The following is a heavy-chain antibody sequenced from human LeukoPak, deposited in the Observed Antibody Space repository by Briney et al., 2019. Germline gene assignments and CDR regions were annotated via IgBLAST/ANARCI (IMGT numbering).Heavy chain of an antibody. CDR3: AKDTSVGAFDI. J-gene: IGHJ3*02. D-gene: IGHD5/OR15-5a*01. CDR2: ISGSDRST. CDR1: GFTFSSYS. V-gene: IGHV3-23*01. Sequence: PGGSLRLSCAASGFTFSSYSMNWVRQAPGKVLEWVSGISGSDRSTYYADSVKGRFIISRDNSKNTLYLQMNSLRAEDTAVYYCAKDTSVGAFDIWGQGTMVTVSS.